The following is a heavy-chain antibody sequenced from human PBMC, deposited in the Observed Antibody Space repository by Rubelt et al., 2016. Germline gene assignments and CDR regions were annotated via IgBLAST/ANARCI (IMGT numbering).Heavy chain of an antibody. CDR3: TTDEGGPRY. Sequence: LWGRGGGLVQPGGSLRLSCVASEFTFSNYWMHWVRQAPGKGLVWVGRITAKTEGGTTDYAAPVKGRFTISRDDSKNILYLQMHSLKTEDMGVYFCTTDEGGPRYWGQGTLVTVSS. CDR1: EFTFSNYW. CDR2: ITAKTEGGTT. V-gene: IGHV3-15*07. D-gene: IGHD2-15*01. J-gene: IGHJ4*02.